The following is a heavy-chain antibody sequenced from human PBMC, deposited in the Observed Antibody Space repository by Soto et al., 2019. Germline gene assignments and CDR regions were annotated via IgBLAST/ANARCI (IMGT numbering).Heavy chain of an antibody. V-gene: IGHV5-10-1*01. CDR2: IDPSDSQT. CDR1: GYSFAGYW. J-gene: IGHJ4*02. D-gene: IGHD3-22*01. CDR3: ARQIYDSDTGPNFQYYFDS. Sequence: GLPLRISCRGSGYSFAGYWSTWVLQKPGKGLEWMGRIDPSDSQTYYSPSFRGHVTISVTKSITTVFLQWSSLRASDTAMYYCARQIYDSDTGPNFQYYFDSWGQGTPVTVSS.